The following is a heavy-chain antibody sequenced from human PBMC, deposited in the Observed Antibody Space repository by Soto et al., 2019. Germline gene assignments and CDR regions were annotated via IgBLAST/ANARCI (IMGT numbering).Heavy chain of an antibody. Sequence: QVQLQASGPGLVKPSQTLSLTCTVSGGSLSSGGYYWSWIRQHPGKGLEWIGYIYYSGSTYYNPYSNSRVTISVDTYKNQFSPKLSYVTAADTAVYYCARLSGTITMDVWGQGTKVTVSS. CDR3: ARLSGTITMDV. J-gene: IGHJ6*02. D-gene: IGHD5-12*01. CDR2: IYYSGST. V-gene: IGHV4-31*03. CDR1: GGSLSSGGYY.